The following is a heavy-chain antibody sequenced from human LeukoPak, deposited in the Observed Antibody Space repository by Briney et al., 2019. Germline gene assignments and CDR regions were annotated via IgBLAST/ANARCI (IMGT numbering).Heavy chain of an antibody. CDR2: ISYDGSNK. J-gene: IGHJ6*03. D-gene: IGHD1-7*01. CDR1: GFTFSSYG. CDR3: AKDDWRNAGTTDYYYYYMDV. Sequence: GGSLRLSCAASGFTFSSYGMHWVRQAPGKGREGVAVISYDGSNKYYADSVKGRFTISRDNSKNTLYLQMNSLRAEDTAVYYCAKDDWRNAGTTDYYYYYMDVWGKGTTVTVSS. V-gene: IGHV3-30*18.